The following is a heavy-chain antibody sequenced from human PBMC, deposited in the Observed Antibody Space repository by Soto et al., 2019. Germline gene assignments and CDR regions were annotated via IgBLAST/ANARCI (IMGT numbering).Heavy chain of an antibody. CDR3: TTDPGLAYCGGDCSYYFDY. D-gene: IGHD2-21*02. V-gene: IGHV3-15*07. CDR1: GFTFSNAW. CDR2: IKSKTDGGTT. J-gene: IGHJ4*02. Sequence: GGSLRLSCAASGFTFSNAWMNWVRQAPGKGLEWVGRIKSKTDGGTTDYAAPVKGRFTISRDDSKNTLYLQMNSLKTEDTAVYYCTTDPGLAYCGGDCSYYFDYWGQGTLVTVSS.